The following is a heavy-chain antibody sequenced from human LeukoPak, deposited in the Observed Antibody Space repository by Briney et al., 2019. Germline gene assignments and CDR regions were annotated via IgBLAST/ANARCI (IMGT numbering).Heavy chain of an antibody. CDR3: AREWYTSSHRGGRFDP. CDR1: GYTFTGYY. D-gene: IGHD6-13*01. CDR2: VNPNSGGT. Sequence: ASVKVSCKASGYTFTGYYMHWVRQAPGQGLEWMGWVNPNSGGTNYAQKFQGWVTMTRDTSISTAYMELSRLRSDDTAVYYCAREWYTSSHRGGRFDPWGQGTLVTISS. V-gene: IGHV1-2*04. J-gene: IGHJ5*02.